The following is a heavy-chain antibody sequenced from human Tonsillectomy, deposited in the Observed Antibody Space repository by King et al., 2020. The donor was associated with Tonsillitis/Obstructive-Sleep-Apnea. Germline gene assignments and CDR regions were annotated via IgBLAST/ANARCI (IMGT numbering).Heavy chain of an antibody. V-gene: IGHV3-48*02. CDR3: ARDWGGYYDSSGYYYFPP. CDR1: GFTFSSYS. Sequence: VQLVESGGGLVQPGGSLRLSCAASGFTFSSYSMNWVRQAPGKGLEWVSYISSSSSTIYYADVVKGRFTISRDNAKNSLYLQMNSLRDEDTAVYYCARDWGGYYDSSGYYYFPPRDQGTLVTVSS. J-gene: IGHJ5*02. D-gene: IGHD3-22*01. CDR2: ISSSSSTI.